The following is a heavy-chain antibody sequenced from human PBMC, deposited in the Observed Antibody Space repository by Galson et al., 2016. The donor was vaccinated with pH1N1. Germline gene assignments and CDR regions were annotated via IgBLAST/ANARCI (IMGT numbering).Heavy chain of an antibody. J-gene: IGHJ6*03. D-gene: IGHD2-8*01. V-gene: IGHV4-31*03. Sequence: TLSLTCTVSGGSISSGGYYWSWIRQHPGKGLEWIGHIYYSGSTYYNPSLKSRVSISVDTSKNQFSLKLSSVTAADTAGYYCARSLGVGYCTIGVCPGIYMDVWGKGTTVTVSS. CDR3: ARSLGVGYCTIGVCPGIYMDV. CDR1: GGSISSGGYY. CDR2: IYYSGST.